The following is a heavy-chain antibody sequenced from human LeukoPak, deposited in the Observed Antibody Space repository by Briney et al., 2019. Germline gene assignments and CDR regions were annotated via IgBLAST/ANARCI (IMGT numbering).Heavy chain of an antibody. CDR2: IYASGSA. J-gene: IGHJ4*02. CDR1: GGSISSGSCF. D-gene: IGHD4-17*01. V-gene: IGHV4-61*02. Sequence: SETLSLTCTVSGGSISSGSCFWSWIRQPAGKGLEWIGRIYASGSANYNPSLKSRVTISVDTSKNQFSLKLSSVTAADTAVYYCARDVAYGEYVDYWGQGTLVTVSS. CDR3: ARDVAYGEYVDY.